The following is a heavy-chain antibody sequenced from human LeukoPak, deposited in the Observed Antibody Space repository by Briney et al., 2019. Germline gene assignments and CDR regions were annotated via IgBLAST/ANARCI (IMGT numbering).Heavy chain of an antibody. CDR2: ISWNSGSI. D-gene: IGHD3-22*01. Sequence: GRSLRLSCAASGFTFDDYAMHWVRQAPGKGLEWVSGISWNSGSIGYADSVKGRFTISRDNAKNSLYLQMNSLRAEDTAVYYCARETYYYDSSGYGAYYFDYWGQGTLVTVSS. CDR3: ARETYYYDSSGYGAYYFDY. J-gene: IGHJ4*02. CDR1: GFTFDDYA. V-gene: IGHV3-9*01.